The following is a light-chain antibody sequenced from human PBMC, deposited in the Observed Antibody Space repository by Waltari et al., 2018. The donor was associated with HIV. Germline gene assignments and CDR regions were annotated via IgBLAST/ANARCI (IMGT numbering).Light chain of an antibody. CDR2: SSN. Sequence: QSVLTQPPSASGTPGQRVTISCSGGSSNIGTYPVAWDQQVPGAAPKLLICSSNQRPSGVPDRFSGAKSGASASLAISGLQSEDEADYYCAAWDDSLSGLVFGGGTKLTVL. V-gene: IGLV1-44*01. CDR3: AAWDDSLSGLV. CDR1: SSNIGTYP. J-gene: IGLJ2*01.